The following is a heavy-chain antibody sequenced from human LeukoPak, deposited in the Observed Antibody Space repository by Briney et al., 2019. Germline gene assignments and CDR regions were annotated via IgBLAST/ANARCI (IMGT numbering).Heavy chain of an antibody. CDR1: GFTFSSYW. CDR2: IASDGSST. V-gene: IGHV3-74*01. CDR3: ARGRPHGNDY. D-gene: IGHD4-23*01. J-gene: IGHJ4*02. Sequence: GGSLRLSSAASGFTFSSYWMDWVRRAPGKGLVWVSRIASDGSSTTYADSVKGRFSISRDNAKNTLYLQMNSLRVEDTAVYYCARGRPHGNDYWGQGTLVTVSS.